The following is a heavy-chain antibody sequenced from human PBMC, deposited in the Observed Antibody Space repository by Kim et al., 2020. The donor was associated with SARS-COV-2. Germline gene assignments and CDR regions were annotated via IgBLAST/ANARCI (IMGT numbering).Heavy chain of an antibody. D-gene: IGHD2-8*01. V-gene: IGHV5-51*01. CDR3: TRLSWWAGMVFGIEHREGRRGFDV. CDR1: GYTFRDFW. Sequence: GESLKISCQGSGYTFRDFWIVWVRQMPGKGLEVMGIIYPGDSDTRYSPSFRGQVTISADKSINTAYLQWSSLKASDSAMYYCTRLSWWAGMVFGIEHREGRRGFDVWSQGTAVTVS. J-gene: IGHJ6*02. CDR2: IYPGDSDT.